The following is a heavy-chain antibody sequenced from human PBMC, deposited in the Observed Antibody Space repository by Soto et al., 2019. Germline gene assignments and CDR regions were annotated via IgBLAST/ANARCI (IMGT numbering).Heavy chain of an antibody. CDR3: ARGNYRNYFDY. J-gene: IGHJ4*02. Sequence: PSKTLSLTCAVYGGSFSGYYWSWIRQPPGKGLEWIGEINHSGSTNYNPSLKSRVTISVDTSKNQFSLKLSSVTAADTAVYYCARGNYRNYFDYWGQGTLVTVSS. D-gene: IGHD1-7*01. CDR1: GGSFSGYY. V-gene: IGHV4-34*01. CDR2: INHSGST.